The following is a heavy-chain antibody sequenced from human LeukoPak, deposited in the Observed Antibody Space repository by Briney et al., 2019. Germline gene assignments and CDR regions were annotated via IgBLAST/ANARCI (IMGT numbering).Heavy chain of an antibody. V-gene: IGHV1-46*01. CDR2: INPSGGST. CDR1: GYTFTGYY. D-gene: IGHD1-26*01. J-gene: IGHJ3*02. CDR3: ARDSPSGWEQLWLDLGDRKTGLDAFDI. Sequence: GASVKVSCKASGYTFTGYYMHWVRQAPGQGLEWMGIINPSGGSTSYAQKFQGRVTMTRDMSTSTVYMELSSLRSEDTAVYYCARDSPSGWEQLWLDLGDRKTGLDAFDIWGQGTMVTVSS.